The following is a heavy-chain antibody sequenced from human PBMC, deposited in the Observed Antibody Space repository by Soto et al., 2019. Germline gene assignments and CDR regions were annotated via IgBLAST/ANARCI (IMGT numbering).Heavy chain of an antibody. CDR1: GFTFDDYT. D-gene: IGHD6-19*01. J-gene: IGHJ5*02. Sequence: PGGSLRLSYAASGFTFDDYTMHWVRQAPGKGVEWGSLISWNGSSTYYADSVKGRFTISRDNSKNSLYLQMNSLRAEDTAVYYCVASFGWQYNWFDPWGQGTLVTSPQ. CDR2: ISWNGSST. CDR3: VASFGWQYNWFDP. V-gene: IGHV3-43*01.